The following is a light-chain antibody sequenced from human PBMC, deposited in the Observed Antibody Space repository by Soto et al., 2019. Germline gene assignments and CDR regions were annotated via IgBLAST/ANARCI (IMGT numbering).Light chain of an antibody. Sequence: DIQMTQSPSSLSASVGDRVTITCRASQSISSYLNWYQQKPGKAPKLLIYAASSLQSGVPSRFSGSGPGTDFTLTISSLQPEDFATYYRQQSTTFGQGTKVDIK. CDR1: QSISSY. V-gene: IGKV1-39*01. J-gene: IGKJ1*01. CDR2: AAS. CDR3: QQSTT.